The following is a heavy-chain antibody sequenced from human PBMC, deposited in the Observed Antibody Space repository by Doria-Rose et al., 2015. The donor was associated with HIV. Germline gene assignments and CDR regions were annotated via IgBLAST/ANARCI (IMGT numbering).Heavy chain of an antibody. Sequence: QVTLKESGPVLVKPTETLTLTRTVSGVSLSSPGMGVSWIRQPPGKALEWLANIFSNDERSYKTSLKSRLNISRGTSKSQVVLTMTDMDPVDTATYYCARIKSSRWYHKYYFDFWGQGTLVIVSA. V-gene: IGHV2-26*01. J-gene: IGHJ4*02. CDR1: GVSLSSPGMG. CDR2: IFSNDER. D-gene: IGHD6-13*01. CDR3: ARIKSSRWYHKYYFDF.